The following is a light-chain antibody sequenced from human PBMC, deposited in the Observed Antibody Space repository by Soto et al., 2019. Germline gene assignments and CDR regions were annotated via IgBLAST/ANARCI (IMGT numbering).Light chain of an antibody. CDR2: EVT. CDR1: SSDVGAYHF. Sequence: QSSLTQPASVSVSPGQSITISCTGSSSDVGAYHFVSWYQHHPGKAPKLILYEVTARPSGVSSRFSGSKSGNTASLTISGLHADDEANYHCSSYTSSNNPYVFGTGTKVTAL. CDR3: SSYTSSNNPYV. J-gene: IGLJ1*01. V-gene: IGLV2-14*01.